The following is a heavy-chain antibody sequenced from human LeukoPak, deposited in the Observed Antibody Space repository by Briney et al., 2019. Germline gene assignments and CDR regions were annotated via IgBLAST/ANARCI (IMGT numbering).Heavy chain of an antibody. J-gene: IGHJ6*03. D-gene: IGHD3-9*01. CDR1: GGSISSSSYY. Sequence: SETLSPTCTVSGGSISSSSYYWGWIRQPPGKGLEWIGSIYYSGSTYYNPSLKSRVTISVDTSKNQFSLKLSSVTAADTAVYYCARDSRYYDILTGLRPMDVWGKGTTVTVSS. CDR3: ARDSRYYDILTGLRPMDV. V-gene: IGHV4-39*07. CDR2: IYYSGST.